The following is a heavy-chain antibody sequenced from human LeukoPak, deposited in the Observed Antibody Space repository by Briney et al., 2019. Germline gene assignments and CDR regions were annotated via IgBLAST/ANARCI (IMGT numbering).Heavy chain of an antibody. V-gene: IGHV3-21*01. CDR2: ISSSSSYI. J-gene: IGHJ3*02. Sequence: GGSLRLSCAASGFIFSSYVMSWVRQAPGKGLEWVSSISSSSSYIYYADSVKGRFTISRDNAKNSLYLQMNSLRAEDTAVYYCAREGADDAFDIWGQGTMVTVSS. CDR3: AREGADDAFDI. D-gene: IGHD1-26*01. CDR1: GFIFSSYV.